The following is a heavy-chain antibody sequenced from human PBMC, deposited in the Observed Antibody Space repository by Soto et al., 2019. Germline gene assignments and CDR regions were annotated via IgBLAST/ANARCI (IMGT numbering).Heavy chain of an antibody. CDR3: ARAAEFYYDSSGYPLPDY. D-gene: IGHD3-22*01. CDR2: ISSSSSYI. V-gene: IGHV3-21*01. J-gene: IGHJ4*02. CDR1: GFTFSSYS. Sequence: EVQLVESGGGLVKPGGSLRLSCAASGFTFSSYSMNWVRQAPGKGLEWVSSISSSSSYIYYADSVKGRFTISRDNAKNSLYMQMNSLRAEDTAVYYCARAAEFYYDSSGYPLPDYWGQGTLVTVSS.